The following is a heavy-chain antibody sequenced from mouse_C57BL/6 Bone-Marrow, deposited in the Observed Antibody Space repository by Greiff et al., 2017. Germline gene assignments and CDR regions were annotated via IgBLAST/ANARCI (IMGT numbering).Heavy chain of an antibody. J-gene: IGHJ4*01. CDR3: ARLDYYAMDY. CDR2: ISDGGSYT. V-gene: IGHV5-4*03. CDR1: GFTFSSYA. Sequence: EVKVVESGGGLVKPGGSLKLSCAASGFTFSSYAMSWVRQTPEKRLEWVATISDGGSYTYYPDNVTGRFTISRDNAKNNLYLQMSHLKSEDTAMYYCARLDYYAMDYWGQGTSVTVSS.